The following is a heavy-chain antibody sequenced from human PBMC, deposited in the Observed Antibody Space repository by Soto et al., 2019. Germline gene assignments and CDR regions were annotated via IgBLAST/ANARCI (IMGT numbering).Heavy chain of an antibody. J-gene: IGHJ4*02. V-gene: IGHV1-8*01. Sequence: ASVKVSCKASGGSFSTYGINWVRQAPGQGLEYMGWVSPENRNAGYAPQFRGRVSMTADTSINTVYLELTTLTYEDTAVYYCEVTTGYWGQGTMVTVS. CDR2: VSPENRNA. CDR3: EVTTGY. D-gene: IGHD4-17*01. CDR1: GGSFSTYG.